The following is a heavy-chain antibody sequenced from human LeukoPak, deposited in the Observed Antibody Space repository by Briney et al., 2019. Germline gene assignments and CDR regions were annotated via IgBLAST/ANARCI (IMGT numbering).Heavy chain of an antibody. Sequence: SETLSLTCTVSGGSISSSSYYWGWIRQPPGKGLEWIGSIYYSGSTYYNPSLKSRVTISVDTSKNQFSLKLTSVTAADTAVHYCARDPRYSGGYLGQITRPFDYWGQGTLGTVSS. CDR2: IYYSGST. D-gene: IGHD1-26*01. CDR1: GGSISSSSYY. CDR3: ARDPRYSGGYLGQITRPFDY. J-gene: IGHJ4*02. V-gene: IGHV4-39*07.